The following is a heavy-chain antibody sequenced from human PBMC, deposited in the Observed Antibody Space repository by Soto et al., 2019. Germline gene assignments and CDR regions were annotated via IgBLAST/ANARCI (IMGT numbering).Heavy chain of an antibody. J-gene: IGHJ6*02. D-gene: IGHD2-2*01. Sequence: SVKVSCKASGGTFSSYAISWVRQAPGQGLEWMGGIIPIFGTANYAQKFQGRVTITADESTSTAYMELSSLRSEDTAVYYCARVHIVVVTAARDYYYGMDVWGQGTTVTVSS. V-gene: IGHV1-69*13. CDR2: IIPIFGTA. CDR3: ARVHIVVVTAARDYYYGMDV. CDR1: GGTFSSYA.